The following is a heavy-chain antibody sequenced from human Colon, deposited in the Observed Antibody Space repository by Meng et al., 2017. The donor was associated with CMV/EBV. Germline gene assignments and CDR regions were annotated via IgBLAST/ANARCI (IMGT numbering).Heavy chain of an antibody. CDR1: GFTFSSYE. J-gene: IGHJ6*02. D-gene: IGHD3-3*01. Sequence: GESLKISCAASGFTFSSYEMNWVRQAPGKGLEWVSYISSSGSTIYYADSVKGRFTISRDNAKKSLYLQMNSLRAEDTAIYYCARIFGHAAGHYYHALDVWGQGTTVTVSS. CDR3: ARIFGHAAGHYYHALDV. CDR2: ISSSGSTI. V-gene: IGHV3-48*03.